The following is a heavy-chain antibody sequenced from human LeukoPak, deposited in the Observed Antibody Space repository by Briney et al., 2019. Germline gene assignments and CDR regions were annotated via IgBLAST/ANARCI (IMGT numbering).Heavy chain of an antibody. CDR2: IYNSGST. V-gene: IGHV4-59*01. CDR3: ARFYSGYRVDH. Sequence: PSETLSLTCTVSGVSITNYHWSWLRHPPGKGLEWIGYIYNSGSTNYNPSLNPSLKGRVPISGDTSTSQFLLRLSSVTAADTAVYYCARFYSGYRVDHWGQGTLVTVTS. D-gene: IGHD5-12*01. J-gene: IGHJ4*02. CDR1: GVSITNYH.